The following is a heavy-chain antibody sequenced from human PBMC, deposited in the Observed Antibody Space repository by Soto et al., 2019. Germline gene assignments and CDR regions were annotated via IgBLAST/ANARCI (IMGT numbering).Heavy chain of an antibody. D-gene: IGHD3-10*01. Sequence: QVQLVQSGAELKKPGASVKVSCKASGYTSSNYDMNWVRQPTGQGPEWIGWVNPNNGDTGYAQKFQGRVTLTTDISTTTAYMELTSLRSEDTAIYYCAKVSRKGSAIDFDYWGQGTLITVSS. CDR1: GYTSSNYD. V-gene: IGHV1-8*01. J-gene: IGHJ4*02. CDR2: VNPNNGDT. CDR3: AKVSRKGSAIDFDY.